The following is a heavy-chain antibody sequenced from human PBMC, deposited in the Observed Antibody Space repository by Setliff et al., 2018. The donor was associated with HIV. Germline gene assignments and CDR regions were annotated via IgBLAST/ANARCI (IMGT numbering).Heavy chain of an antibody. Sequence: ASVKVSCKVSGYTLTEVSMHWVRQAPGQGLEWMGWINPNSGGTNYAQTFQGRVTMTRDTSITTAYMELSRLRSDDTALYYCARILSGLNYFDPWGQGTLVTVSS. CDR1: GYTLTEVS. CDR3: ARILSGLNYFDP. D-gene: IGHD1-7*01. CDR2: INPNSGGT. V-gene: IGHV1-2*02. J-gene: IGHJ5*02.